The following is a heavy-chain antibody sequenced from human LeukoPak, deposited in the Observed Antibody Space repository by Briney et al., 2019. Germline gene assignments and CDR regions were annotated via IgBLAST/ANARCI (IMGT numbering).Heavy chain of an antibody. CDR1: GGSISSYY. V-gene: IGHV4-4*07. Sequence: SETLSLTCTVSGGSISSYYWTWIRQPAGKGLEWIGRIHPSGTTNHNPSLKSRVIMSLDMSDNQFSLKVRSVTAADTAVYYCARETEVPGGRSWDFWGQGTLVTVSS. CDR2: IHPSGTT. J-gene: IGHJ4*02. CDR3: ARETEVPGGRSWDF. D-gene: IGHD6-19*01.